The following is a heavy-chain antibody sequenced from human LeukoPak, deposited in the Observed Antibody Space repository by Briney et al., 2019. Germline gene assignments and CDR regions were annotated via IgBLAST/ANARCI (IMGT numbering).Heavy chain of an antibody. CDR2: INSDGSST. Sequence: GGSLRLSCAASGVTFSSYWMHWVRQAPGKGLVWVSRINSDGSSTSYADSVKGRFTVSRDNAKNTLYLQMNSLRAEDTAVYYCARATGSYYSLGYWGQGTLVTVSS. CDR3: ARATGSYYSLGY. D-gene: IGHD1-26*01. CDR1: GVTFSSYW. J-gene: IGHJ4*02. V-gene: IGHV3-74*01.